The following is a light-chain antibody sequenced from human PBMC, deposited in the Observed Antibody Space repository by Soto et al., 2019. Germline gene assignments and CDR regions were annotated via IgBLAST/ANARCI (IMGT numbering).Light chain of an antibody. J-gene: IGKJ4*01. CDR2: AAS. CDR1: QSIRTS. CDR3: QYYNDWSVT. V-gene: IGKV3-15*01. Sequence: EIMMTQSAATLSVSPGESVTVSCRASQSIRTSIAWYHQKPGQAPRIIIYAASTRASGVPARFSGSGSGTEFTLTISSLLSEDFEVYYCQYYNDWSVTFGGGTKVDIK.